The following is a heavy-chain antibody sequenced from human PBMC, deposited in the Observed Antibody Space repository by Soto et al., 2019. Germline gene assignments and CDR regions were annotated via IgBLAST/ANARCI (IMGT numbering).Heavy chain of an antibody. CDR2: ISDSGDRT. V-gene: IGHV3-23*01. CDR3: AKGHTSSWSFDP. J-gene: IGHJ5*02. Sequence: PGGSLRLSCAAPGFTFSNDAMSWVRQAPGKGLEWVSAISDSGDRTFYADSVKGRFTISRDNSKNTLYMQMDSLGAEDTAVYYCAKGHTSSWSFDPWGQGTLVTVSS. D-gene: IGHD6-13*01. CDR1: GFTFSNDA.